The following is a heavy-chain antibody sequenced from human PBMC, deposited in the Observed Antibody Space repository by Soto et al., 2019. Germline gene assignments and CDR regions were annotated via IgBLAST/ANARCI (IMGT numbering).Heavy chain of an antibody. CDR3: TADRLSRLRNPRV. D-gene: IGHD4-17*01. CDR1: GLTFSTAY. Sequence: EGQLVESGGGLVKPGGSLKLSCEASGLTFSTAYMSWVRQAPGKGLEWVGRIKTKADGGTTEYASPVKGRFNISRDDSKNALYVEMSSLKTEDTAVYYCTADRLSRLRNPRVWGQGTLVTVSS. CDR2: IKTKADGGTT. V-gene: IGHV3-15*01. J-gene: IGHJ1*01.